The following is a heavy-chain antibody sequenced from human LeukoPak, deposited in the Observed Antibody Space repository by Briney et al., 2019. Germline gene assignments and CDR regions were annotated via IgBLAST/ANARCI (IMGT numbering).Heavy chain of an antibody. CDR2: INHSGTT. CDR1: GGSFSGYY. D-gene: IGHD2-15*01. CDR3: ARGSTRWSRYCSGGSCYSYFDY. Sequence: AETLSLTCAVYGGSFSGYYWIWLRQPPGKGLEWIGEINHSGTTNYNTSPNRRVTISVDTSKNQLSLKLSSVTAADTAVYDCARGSTRWSRYCSGGSCYSYFDYWGQGTLVTVSS. V-gene: IGHV4-34*01. J-gene: IGHJ4*02.